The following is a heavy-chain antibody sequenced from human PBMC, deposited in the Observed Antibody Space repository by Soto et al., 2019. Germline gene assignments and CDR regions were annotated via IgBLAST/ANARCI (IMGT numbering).Heavy chain of an antibody. CDR2: IKSKTDGGTT. Sequence: WWSLRLSCSASVFTFSNAWMSWFRQAPGKGLEWVGRIKSKTDGGTTDYAAPVKGRFTISRDDSKNTLYLQMNSLKTEDTAVYYCTTDGVLLWFGELYSYYYGMDVWGQGTTVTVSS. V-gene: IGHV3-15*01. CDR1: VFTFSNAW. D-gene: IGHD3-10*01. J-gene: IGHJ6*02. CDR3: TTDGVLLWFGELYSYYYGMDV.